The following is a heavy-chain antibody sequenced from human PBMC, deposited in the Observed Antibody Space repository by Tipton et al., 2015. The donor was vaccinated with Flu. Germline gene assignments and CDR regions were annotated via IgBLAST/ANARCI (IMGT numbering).Heavy chain of an antibody. CDR1: GASITSGGFN. V-gene: IGHV4-31*03. J-gene: IGHJ5*02. CDR2: ILYRGST. D-gene: IGHD5-24*01. CDR3: ARKMAAVAPFDP. Sequence: TLSLTCTFSGASITSGGFNWTWIRQHPGKGLEWVGSILYRGSTYYNPALRSRISISMDASRNQFSLEMTSLTAADTAVYFCARKMAAVAPFDPWGPGTLVTVSS.